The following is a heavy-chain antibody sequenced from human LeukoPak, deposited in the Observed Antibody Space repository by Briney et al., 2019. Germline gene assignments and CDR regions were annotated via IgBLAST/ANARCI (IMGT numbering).Heavy chain of an antibody. D-gene: IGHD3-9*01. V-gene: IGHV3-53*01. CDR3: AGNYGILTGSRDY. CDR2: IYSIGTT. CDR1: GFTFSSYG. Sequence: GRSLRLSCAASGFTFSSYGMHWVRQAPGQGLEWVSVIYSIGTTYYADSVKGRFTISRDNSKNTLYLQMNSLRAEDTAVYYCAGNYGILTGSRDYWGQGTLVTVSS. J-gene: IGHJ4*02.